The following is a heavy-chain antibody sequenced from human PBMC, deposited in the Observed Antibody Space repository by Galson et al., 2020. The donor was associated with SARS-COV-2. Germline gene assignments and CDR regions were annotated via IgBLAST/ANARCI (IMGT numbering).Heavy chain of an antibody. V-gene: IGHV5-51*01. CDR2: IYPSDSET. Sequence: GESLKISCKGSGYSFTNYWLGWVRQMPGKGLEWMGIIYPSDSETIYSPSFEGQVTISADKSIRTAYLQWSSLKASDTATYYCVTTSTAEEMATIIHYWGQGTPVTVSS. CDR3: VTTSTAEEMATIIHY. CDR1: GYSFTNYW. J-gene: IGHJ4*02. D-gene: IGHD5-12*01.